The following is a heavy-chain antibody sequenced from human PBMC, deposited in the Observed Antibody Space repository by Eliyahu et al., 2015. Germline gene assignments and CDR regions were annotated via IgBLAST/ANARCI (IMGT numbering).Heavy chain of an antibody. CDR2: IHHSGTT. D-gene: IGHD2-15*01. Sequence: QVHLQESGPGLVQPSGTLPLTCAVSGDSISSSTWWSWVRQTPERGLEWIGEIHHSGTTKYSPSLTSRVIVSVDKSKNQFSLRLTSVTAADTAMYYCARGRFCSDVTCYAKHWFDPWGQGTLVTVSS. CDR1: GDSISSSTW. CDR3: ARGRFCSDVTCYAKHWFDP. V-gene: IGHV4-4*02. J-gene: IGHJ5*02.